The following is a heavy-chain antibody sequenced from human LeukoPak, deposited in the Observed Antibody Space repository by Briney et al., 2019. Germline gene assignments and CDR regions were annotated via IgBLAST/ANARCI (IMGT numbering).Heavy chain of an antibody. V-gene: IGHV3-74*01. CDR2: IASDGSST. Sequence: PGGSLRLSCAASGFTFSSYWMSWVRQAPGKGLVWVSRIASDGSSTTYADSVKGRFTISRDNAKNSLYLQMNSLRAEDTAVYYCARVGSLLFFDYWGQGTLVTVSS. J-gene: IGHJ4*02. CDR3: ARVGSLLFFDY. D-gene: IGHD2-15*01. CDR1: GFTFSSYW.